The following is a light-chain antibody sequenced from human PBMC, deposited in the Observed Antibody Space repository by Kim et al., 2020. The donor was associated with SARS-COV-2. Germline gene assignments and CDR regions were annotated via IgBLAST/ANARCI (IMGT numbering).Light chain of an antibody. Sequence: LSPGERATLSCRASQSIAPNHLAWFQQKPGQAPRLLIYGTSSRATGIPDRFSASESGTDFTLTINRLEPEDVAVYFCQEYDRPPYTFGQGTKLEI. V-gene: IGKV3-20*01. J-gene: IGKJ2*01. CDR1: QSIAPNH. CDR3: QEYDRPPYT. CDR2: GTS.